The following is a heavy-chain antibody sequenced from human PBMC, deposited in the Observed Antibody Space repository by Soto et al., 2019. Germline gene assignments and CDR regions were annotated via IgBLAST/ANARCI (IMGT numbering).Heavy chain of an antibody. CDR2: ISYDGSNK. Sequence: QVQLVESGGGVVQPGRSLRLSCAASGFTFSSYAMHWVRQAPGKGLEWVAVISYDGSNKYYADSVKGRFTISRDNSKNSLYLQMNSLRAEDTVVYYCARPLWRDDYNCGYFDLWGRGTLVTVSS. CDR3: ARPLWRDDYNCGYFDL. J-gene: IGHJ2*01. D-gene: IGHD4-4*01. CDR1: GFTFSSYA. V-gene: IGHV3-30-3*01.